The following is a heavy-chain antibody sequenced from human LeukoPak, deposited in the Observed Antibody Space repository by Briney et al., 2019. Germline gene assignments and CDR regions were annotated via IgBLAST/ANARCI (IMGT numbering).Heavy chain of an antibody. D-gene: IGHD2-15*01. CDR1: GGSFSGYY. CDR3: ARGRVVVAATTLNWLDP. V-gene: IGHV4-34*01. J-gene: IGHJ5*02. Sequence: SGTLSLTCAVYGGSFSGYYWSWIRQPPGKGLEWIGEINHSGSTNYNPSLKSRVTISVDTSKNQFSLRLSSVTAADTAVYYCARGRVVVAATTLNWLDPWGQGTLVTVSS. CDR2: INHSGST.